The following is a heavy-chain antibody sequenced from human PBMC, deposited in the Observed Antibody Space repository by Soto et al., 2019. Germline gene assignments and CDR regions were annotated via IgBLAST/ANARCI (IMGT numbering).Heavy chain of an antibody. V-gene: IGHV3-48*02. CDR2: ISRSGATM. J-gene: IGHJ6*02. Sequence: PGGSLRLSCAASGFTFSTYSMNWVRQAPGKGLEWVSCISRSGATMYYADSVKGRFTISRDNAKNSLYLQMNSLRDEDTAVYYCASSYCDGGICSSRRYGMDVWGQGTTVTVSS. D-gene: IGHD2-15*01. CDR1: GFTFSTYS. CDR3: ASSYCDGGICSSRRYGMDV.